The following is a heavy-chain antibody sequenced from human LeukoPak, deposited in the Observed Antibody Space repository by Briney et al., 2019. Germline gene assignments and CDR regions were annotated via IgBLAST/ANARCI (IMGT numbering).Heavy chain of an antibody. CDR3: ARDITYYYDSSGHTYYYGMEV. Sequence: PSDTLSLMCTVSGGPISSYYWIWIRQPPAKGLEWIGYIYYSWSTNYNPSLKSRVTISVDTSKNQFSLKLSSVTAADTAVYYCARDITYYYDSSGHTYYYGMEVWGQGTTVTVSS. CDR2: IYYSWST. J-gene: IGHJ6*02. V-gene: IGHV4-59*01. CDR1: GGPISSYY. D-gene: IGHD3-22*01.